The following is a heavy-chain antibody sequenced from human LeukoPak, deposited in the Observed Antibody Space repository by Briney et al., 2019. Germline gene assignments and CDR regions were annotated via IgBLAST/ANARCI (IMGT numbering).Heavy chain of an antibody. J-gene: IGHJ3*02. D-gene: IGHD5-12*01. CDR1: GFTFDDYA. CDR3: TKDRGSSGYDDAFDI. Sequence: GGSLRLSCATSGFTFDDYAMHWVRQVPGKGLEWVSLISWNSRTIYYADSVKGRFSISGDNAKNSLYLQMNSLRPEDTAFYYCTKDRGSSGYDDAFDIWGQGTMVTVSS. V-gene: IGHV3-9*01. CDR2: ISWNSRTI.